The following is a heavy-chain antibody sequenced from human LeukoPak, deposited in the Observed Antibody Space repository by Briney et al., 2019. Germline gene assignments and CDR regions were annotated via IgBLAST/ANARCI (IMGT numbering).Heavy chain of an antibody. CDR1: GFTFSSYE. CDR2: ISGSGTTT. CDR3: ARSPTSWYFDY. Sequence: PGRSLRLSCAASGFTFSSYEMNWVRQAPGKGLEWVSVISGSGTTTYYADSVKGRFTISRDNSKNTLYLQMNSLRPEDTSVYYCARSPTSWYFDYWGQGTLFTVSS. J-gene: IGHJ4*02. V-gene: IGHV3-48*03. D-gene: IGHD2-2*01.